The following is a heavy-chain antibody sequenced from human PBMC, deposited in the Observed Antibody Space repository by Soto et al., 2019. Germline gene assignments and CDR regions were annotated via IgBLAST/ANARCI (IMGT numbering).Heavy chain of an antibody. CDR3: ARDLSPYSDYYDESTSETWFDP. CDR1: GFTFSDYY. D-gene: IGHD3-16*01. Sequence: GGSLRLSCAASGFTFSDYYMSWLRQPPGKGLEWVSYISKSGSIIHFADSVKGRFAISRDNAKNTLYLQMSSLRAEDTALYYCARDLSPYSDYYDESTSETWFDPWGQGTLVTVSS. CDR2: ISKSGSII. V-gene: IGHV3-11*01. J-gene: IGHJ5*02.